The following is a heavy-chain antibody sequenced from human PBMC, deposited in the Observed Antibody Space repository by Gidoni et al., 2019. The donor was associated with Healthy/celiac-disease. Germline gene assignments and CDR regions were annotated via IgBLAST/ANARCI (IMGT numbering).Heavy chain of an antibody. J-gene: IGHJ5*02. D-gene: IGHD5-12*01. CDR3: ARSWLRLVISGWYYNWFDP. Sequence: QVQLVQSGAEVKKPGASVKVSCKASGYTFTSYAMHWVRQAPGQRLEWMGWINAGNGNTKYSQKFQGRVTITRDTSASTAYMELSSLRSEDTAVYYCARSWLRLVISGWYYNWFDPWGQGTLVTVSS. V-gene: IGHV1-3*01. CDR1: GYTFTSYA. CDR2: INAGNGNT.